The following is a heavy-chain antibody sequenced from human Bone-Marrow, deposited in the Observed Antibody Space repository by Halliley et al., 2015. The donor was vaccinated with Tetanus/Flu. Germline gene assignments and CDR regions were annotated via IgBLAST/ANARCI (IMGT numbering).Heavy chain of an antibody. J-gene: IGHJ5*02. CDR2: FYYGGNT. V-gene: IGHV4-30-4*01. D-gene: IGHD3-10*01. CDR3: ARDKDTSMVGWFDP. CDR1: GDSISSGGYY. Sequence: TLSLTCVVSGDSISSGGYYWSWLRQPPGKAPEWIGYFYYGGNTYYNPSLESRTSISVDASKNLFSLNLTSATAADTAVYYCARDKDTSMVGWFDPWGQGILVTVSS.